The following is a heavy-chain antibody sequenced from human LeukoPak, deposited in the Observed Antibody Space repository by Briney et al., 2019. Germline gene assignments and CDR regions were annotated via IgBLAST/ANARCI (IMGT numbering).Heavy chain of an antibody. CDR3: AREGYYHGSGTYSPPRYYGMDV. J-gene: IGHJ6*02. V-gene: IGHV1-18*01. CDR1: RYSFSSYG. Sequence: EASVKVSCKASRYSFSSYGISWVRQAPGQGLEWMGWISPYNDNTNYAQKFQGRVRMTTDTSTTTVYMELRSLRSDDTAVYYCAREGYYHGSGTYSPPRYYGMDVWAKGPRSSSP. CDR2: ISPYNDNT. D-gene: IGHD3-10*01.